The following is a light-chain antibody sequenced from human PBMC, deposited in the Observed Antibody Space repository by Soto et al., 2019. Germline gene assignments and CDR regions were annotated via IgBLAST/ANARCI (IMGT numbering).Light chain of an antibody. CDR1: QGISSY. J-gene: IGKJ3*01. CDR2: AAS. CDR3: QQLNSFPIP. V-gene: IGKV1-9*01. Sequence: IQLTQSPSSLSASVGDRVTITCRASQGISSYLAWYQQKPGKAPKLLIYAASTLQSGVPSRFSGSGSGTDFTLTISSLQPEDVATDYCQQLNSFPIPFGPGTKVDIK.